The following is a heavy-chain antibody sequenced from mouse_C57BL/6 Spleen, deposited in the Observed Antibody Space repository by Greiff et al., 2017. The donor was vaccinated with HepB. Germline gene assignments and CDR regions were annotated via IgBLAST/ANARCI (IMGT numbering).Heavy chain of an antibody. Sequence: QVQLQQSGAELVKPGASVKMSCKASGYTFTSYWITWVKQRPGQGLEWIGDIYPGSGSTNYNEKFKSKATLTVDTSSSTAYMQLSSLTSEDSAVYYCARIVTDYYAMDYWGQGTSVTVSS. J-gene: IGHJ4*01. CDR1: GYTFTSYW. CDR3: ARIVTDYYAMDY. CDR2: IYPGSGST. D-gene: IGHD2-5*01. V-gene: IGHV1-55*01.